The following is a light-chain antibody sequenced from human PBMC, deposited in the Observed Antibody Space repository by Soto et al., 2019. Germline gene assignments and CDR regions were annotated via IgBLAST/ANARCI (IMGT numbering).Light chain of an antibody. CDR3: QQYGDLPLS. V-gene: IGKV1-33*01. Sequence: DIQMTQSPPSLSASVGDRVTITCQASQDIRKCLNWYQQKPGKAPKVLIYGASNLVTGVPSRFSGSGSATDFIFTISSLQPEDIATYYCQQYGDLPLSFGGGTKVEIK. CDR1: QDIRKC. CDR2: GAS. J-gene: IGKJ4*01.